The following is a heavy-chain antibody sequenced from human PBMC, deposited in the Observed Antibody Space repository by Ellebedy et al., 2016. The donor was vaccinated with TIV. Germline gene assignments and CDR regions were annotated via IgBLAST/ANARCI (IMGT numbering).Heavy chain of an antibody. J-gene: IGHJ3*02. CDR2: INPKSGGT. D-gene: IGHD3-22*01. V-gene: IGHV1-2*02. Sequence: ASVKVSCXAFGYTFTDYYMHWVRQAPGQGLEWMGWINPKSGGTNYAQRFQGRVTITRDTSISTAYMEVGRLRSDDTAVYYCARDFQVAIFIYDSRGNAFDIWGQGAMVTVSA. CDR3: ARDFQVAIFIYDSRGNAFDI. CDR1: GYTFTDYY.